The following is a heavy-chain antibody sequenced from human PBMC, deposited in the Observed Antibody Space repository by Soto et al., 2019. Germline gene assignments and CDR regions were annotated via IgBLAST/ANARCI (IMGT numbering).Heavy chain of an antibody. J-gene: IGHJ6*04. CDR1: GGSFSGYY. D-gene: IGHD3-10*01. CDR2: INHSGST. CDR3: ARVSSGSGSCPVNRGCKSLDV. V-gene: IGHV4-34*01. Sequence: PSETLSLTCAVYGGSFSGYYWSWIRQPPGKGLEWIGEINHSGSTNYNPSLKSRVTISVDTSKNQFSLKLSSVTAADTAVYYCARVSSGSGSCPVNRGCKSLDVWGKGTTVTVSS.